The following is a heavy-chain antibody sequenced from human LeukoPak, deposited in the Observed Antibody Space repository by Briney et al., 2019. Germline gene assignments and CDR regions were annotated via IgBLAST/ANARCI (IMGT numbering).Heavy chain of an antibody. CDR1: RFTFSSYW. CDR3: ARGTRQYGDFTQYNWFDP. J-gene: IGHJ5*02. Sequence: PGGSLRLSCSASRFTFSSYWMTWVRQAPGKGLEWVANIKQDGSEKYYVDSVKGRFTISRDNAKNSLYLQMNSLRAADTAVYYCARGTRQYGDFTQYNWFDPWGQGTLVTVSS. CDR2: IKQDGSEK. D-gene: IGHD4-17*01. V-gene: IGHV3-7*03.